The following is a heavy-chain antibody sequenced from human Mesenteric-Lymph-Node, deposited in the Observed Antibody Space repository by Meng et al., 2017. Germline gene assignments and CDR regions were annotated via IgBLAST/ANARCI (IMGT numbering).Heavy chain of an antibody. CDR2: INLDGSEK. Sequence: GGSLRLSCAASGFTFSLYWMSWVRQAPGKGLEWVANINLDGSEKYYADSVKGRFTISRDNAKNSLYLQMNSLRAEDTAVYYCARDKDGIYYGMDVWGQGTTVTVSS. D-gene: IGHD5-24*01. CDR3: ARDKDGIYYGMDV. V-gene: IGHV3-7*01. J-gene: IGHJ6*02. CDR1: GFTFSLYW.